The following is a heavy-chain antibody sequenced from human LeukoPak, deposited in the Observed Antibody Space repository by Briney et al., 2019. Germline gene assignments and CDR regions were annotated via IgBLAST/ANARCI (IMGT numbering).Heavy chain of an antibody. V-gene: IGHV3-21*01. J-gene: IGHJ6*03. CDR1: GFTFSSYS. Sequence: GGSLRLSCAASGFTFSSYSMNWVRQAPGKGLEWDSSISSSSSYIYYADSVKGRFTISRDNAKNSLYLQMNSLRAEDTAVYYCARVQGYYYYMDVWGKGTTVTVSS. CDR3: ARVQGYYYYMDV. CDR2: ISSSSSYI.